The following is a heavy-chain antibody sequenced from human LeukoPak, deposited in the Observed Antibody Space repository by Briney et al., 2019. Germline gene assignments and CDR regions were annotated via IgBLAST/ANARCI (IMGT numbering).Heavy chain of an antibody. Sequence: SETLSLTCAAYGGSFSGYYWSWIRQPPGKGLEWIGEINHSGSTNYNPSLKSRVTIDTSKNQFSLKLSSVTAADTAVYYCARDRVIRYCSSTSCYTNWFDPWGQGTLVTVSS. D-gene: IGHD2-2*02. CDR2: INHSGST. CDR1: GGSFSGYY. CDR3: ARDRVIRYCSSTSCYTNWFDP. V-gene: IGHV4-34*01. J-gene: IGHJ5*02.